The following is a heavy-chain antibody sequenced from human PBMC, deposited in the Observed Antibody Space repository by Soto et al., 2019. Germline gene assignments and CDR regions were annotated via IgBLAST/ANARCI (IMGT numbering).Heavy chain of an antibody. CDR2: IYYSGST. CDR1: GGSISSGGYY. J-gene: IGHJ4*02. V-gene: IGHV4-31*03. CDR3: ARVIGGVIVKLDY. Sequence: TLSLTCTVSGGSISSGGYYWSWIRQHPGKGLEWIGYIYYSGSTYYNPSLKSRVTISVDTSKNQFSLKLSSVTAADTAVYYCARVIGGVIVKLDYWGQGTLVTVSS. D-gene: IGHD3-16*02.